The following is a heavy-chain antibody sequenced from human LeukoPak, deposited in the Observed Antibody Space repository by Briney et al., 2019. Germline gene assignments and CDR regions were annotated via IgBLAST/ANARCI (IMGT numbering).Heavy chain of an antibody. V-gene: IGHV3-74*01. CDR3: ARASGWSTNWFDP. D-gene: IGHD6-19*01. CDR1: GFTFSGYW. J-gene: IGHJ5*02. Sequence: GGSLRFSCAASGFTFSGYWMHWVRQAPGKGLVWVAHINSEGRTTTYADSVKGRFTISRDNAKNTLYLQMNSVRAEDTAVYYCARASGWSTNWFDPWGQGTLVTVSS. CDR2: INSEGRTT.